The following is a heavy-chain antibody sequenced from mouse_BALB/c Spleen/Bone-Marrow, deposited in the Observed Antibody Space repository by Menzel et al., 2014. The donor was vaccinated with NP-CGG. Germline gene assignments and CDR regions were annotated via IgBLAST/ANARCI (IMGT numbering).Heavy chain of an antibody. CDR1: GYTFTDYN. V-gene: IGHV1S29*02. Sequence: EVQLQQSGPELVKPGASVKISCKASGYTFTDYNMHWVKQSHGKSLEWIGYIYPYNGGAGYNQKFKSKATLTVDNSSSTAYMELRSLTSDDSAVYYCARSYGNYDAWFAYWGQGTLVTVSA. CDR2: IYPYNGGA. CDR3: ARSYGNYDAWFAY. D-gene: IGHD2-1*01. J-gene: IGHJ3*01.